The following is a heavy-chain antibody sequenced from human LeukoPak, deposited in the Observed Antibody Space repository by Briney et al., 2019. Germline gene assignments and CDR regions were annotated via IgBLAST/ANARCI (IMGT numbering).Heavy chain of an antibody. CDR2: IYYSGST. CDR1: GGSISSYY. J-gene: IGHJ5*02. D-gene: IGHD3-16*02. V-gene: IGHV4-59*12. Sequence: SETLSLTCTVSGGSISSYYWSWIRQPPGKGLEWIGYIYYSGSTNYNPSLKSRVTMSVDTSKNQFSLKLSSVTAADTAVYYCARSLTYYDYVWGSYRGANWFDPWGQGTLVTVSS. CDR3: ARSLTYYDYVWGSYRGANWFDP.